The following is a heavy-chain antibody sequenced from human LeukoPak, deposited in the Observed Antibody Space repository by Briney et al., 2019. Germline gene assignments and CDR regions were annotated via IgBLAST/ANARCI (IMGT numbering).Heavy chain of an antibody. V-gene: IGHV3-7*01. J-gene: IGHJ5*02. CDR1: GFTFSRFW. D-gene: IGHD6-19*01. CDR2: IKEDGSEK. CDR3: ATRGGWYPRAFDH. Sequence: PGGSLSLSCAVSGFTFSRFWMSWVRQAPGKGLEWVATIKEDGSEKYYVDSVKGRFTISRDNAKSSLYLRMNSLRVEDTALYCATRGGWYPRAFDHWGQGTLVTVSS.